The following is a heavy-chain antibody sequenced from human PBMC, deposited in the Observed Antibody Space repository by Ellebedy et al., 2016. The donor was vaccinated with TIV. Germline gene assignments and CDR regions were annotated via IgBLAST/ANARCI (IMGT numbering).Heavy chain of an antibody. V-gene: IGHV3-7*01. CDR3: ARDFWSGYFPA. Sequence: GESLKISXAASGFTFSTYWMSWVRQAPGKGLEWVANIKQDGSEKYYVDSVKGRFTISRDNAKNSLYLQMNSLRDEDTAVYYCARDFWSGYFPAWGQGTLVTVSS. CDR1: GFTFSTYW. J-gene: IGHJ4*02. D-gene: IGHD3-3*01. CDR2: IKQDGSEK.